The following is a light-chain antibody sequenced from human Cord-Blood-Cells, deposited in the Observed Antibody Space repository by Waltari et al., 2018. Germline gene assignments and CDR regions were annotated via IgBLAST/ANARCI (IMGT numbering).Light chain of an antibody. Sequence: DIQMTQSPSSLSASVGDRGTITCQASQDISNYLNWYQQKPGKAPKLLLYDASNLETGGPSRFSGSGSGTDFTFTISSLQPEDIATYYCQQYDNLPPKLTFGGGTKVEIK. CDR1: QDISNY. V-gene: IGKV1-33*01. CDR3: QQYDNLPPKLT. J-gene: IGKJ4*01. CDR2: DAS.